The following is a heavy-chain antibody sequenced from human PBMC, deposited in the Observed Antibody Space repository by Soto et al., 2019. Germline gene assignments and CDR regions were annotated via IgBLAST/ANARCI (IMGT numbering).Heavy chain of an antibody. CDR3: ARAPYSSGWSGIYYYYYYGMDV. CDR2: INPNNGNT. V-gene: IGHV1-18*04. CDR1: GYTFTGYY. J-gene: IGHJ6*02. Sequence: SVTVSCKASGYTFTGYYLHCVRQAPGQGRARMGWINPNNGNTNYAQKLQGRVTMTTDTSTSTAYMELRSLRSDDTAVYYCARAPYSSGWSGIYYYYYYGMDVWGQGTTVSVTS. D-gene: IGHD6-19*01.